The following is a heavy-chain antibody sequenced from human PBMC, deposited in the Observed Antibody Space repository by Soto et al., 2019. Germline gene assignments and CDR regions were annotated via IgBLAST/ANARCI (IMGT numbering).Heavy chain of an antibody. CDR1: GFTSGNYA. CDR3: TTQFFLSSRKPPEDV. J-gene: IGHJ6*02. CDR2: LSGSSLNT. V-gene: IGHV3-23*01. Sequence: EVRLLESGGGLVQPGGSLRLSCEASGFTSGNYAMTWVRQGPGRGLEWVSALSGSSLNTYYADSVKGRFTISRDNSKNTMYLEMNSLRVDDTAVYYCTTQFFLSSRKPPEDVWGQGTPVAVSS.